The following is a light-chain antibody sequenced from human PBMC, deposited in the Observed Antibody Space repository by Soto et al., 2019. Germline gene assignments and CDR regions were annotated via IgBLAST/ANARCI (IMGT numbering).Light chain of an antibody. J-gene: IGKJ1*01. CDR3: QQYGSSRT. CDR1: QSISDT. V-gene: IGKV3-20*01. CDR2: GIS. Sequence: EIVLTQSPGTLSLSPGERATLACRASQSISDTLAWYQQKPGQAPRLLIYGISKRATDIPDRFSGSGSGTDFTLTITRLEPEDFAIYYCQQYGSSRTFGQGTKVDI.